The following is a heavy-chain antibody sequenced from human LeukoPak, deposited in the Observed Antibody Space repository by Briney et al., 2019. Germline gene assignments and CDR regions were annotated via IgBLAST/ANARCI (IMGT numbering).Heavy chain of an antibody. CDR2: IWYDGSNQ. J-gene: IGHJ4*02. V-gene: IGHV3-33*01. CDR1: GFTLSSYG. Sequence: GRSLRLSCAASGFTLSSYGMHWVRQAPGKGLEWVAFIWYDGSNQYYADSVKGRFTISRDDSKNTLYLQMNSLRAEDAAVYYCARDRALKQWLVFDYFDYWGQGTLVTVSS. D-gene: IGHD6-19*01. CDR3: ARDRALKQWLVFDYFDY.